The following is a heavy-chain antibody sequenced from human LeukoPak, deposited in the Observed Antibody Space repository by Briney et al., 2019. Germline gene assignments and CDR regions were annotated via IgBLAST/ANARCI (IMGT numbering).Heavy chain of an antibody. CDR3: ARGGSLVGTTPHDTFDI. CDR2: FYYSGTT. Sequence: PSETLSLTCTVFDGSISNYYWSWIRQPPGKGLEWIGFFYYSGTTNYNPSLKSRATLSIDTSKNQFSLNLRSVTAADTAVYYCARGGSLVGTTPHDTFDIWGQGTMVTVSS. J-gene: IGHJ3*02. D-gene: IGHD1-26*01. CDR1: DGSISNYY. V-gene: IGHV4-59*01.